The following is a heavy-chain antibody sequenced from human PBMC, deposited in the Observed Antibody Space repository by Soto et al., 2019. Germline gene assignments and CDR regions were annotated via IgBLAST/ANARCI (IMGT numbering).Heavy chain of an antibody. D-gene: IGHD6-19*01. J-gene: IGHJ6*02. CDR1: GFTFSSYS. CDR2: ISSSSSYI. Sequence: PGGSLRLACAASGFTFSSYSMNWVRQAPGKGLEWVSSISSSSSYIYYADSVKGRFTISRDNAKNSLYLQMNSLRAEDTAVYYCARALAVAGTKYYYYGMDVWVQGTTVTVS. CDR3: ARALAVAGTKYYYYGMDV. V-gene: IGHV3-21*01.